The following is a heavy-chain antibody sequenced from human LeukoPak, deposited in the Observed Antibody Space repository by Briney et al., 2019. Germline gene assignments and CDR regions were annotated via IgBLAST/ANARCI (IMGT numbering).Heavy chain of an antibody. CDR2: IYTSGST. CDR3: ARLGSGSGWSTFSYYFDY. V-gene: IGHV4-61*02. CDR1: GGSISSGSYY. J-gene: IGHJ4*02. D-gene: IGHD6-19*01. Sequence: PSETLSLTCTVSGGSISSGSYYWSWIRQPAGKGLEWIGRIYTSGSTNYNPSLKSRVTISVDTSKNQFSLKLSSVTAADTAVYYCARLGSGSGWSTFSYYFDYWGQGTLVTVSS.